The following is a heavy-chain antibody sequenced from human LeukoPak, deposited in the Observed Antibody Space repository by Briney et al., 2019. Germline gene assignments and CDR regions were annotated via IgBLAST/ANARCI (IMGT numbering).Heavy chain of an antibody. CDR3: AKDGGRIGSGSSFDY. D-gene: IGHD3-10*01. V-gene: IGHV3-23*01. CDR2: ISGSGANT. Sequence: PGGSLRLSCAASGFTFSSFAMGWVRQAPGKGLEWVSSISGSGANTNYADSVKGRFTISRDNSKNTLYLQMNSLRAEDTAVYYCAKDGGRIGSGSSFDYWGQGTLVTVSS. CDR1: GFTFSSFA. J-gene: IGHJ4*02.